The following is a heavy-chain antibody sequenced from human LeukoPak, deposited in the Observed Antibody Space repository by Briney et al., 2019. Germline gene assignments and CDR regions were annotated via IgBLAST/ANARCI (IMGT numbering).Heavy chain of an antibody. CDR2: IKQDGSEK. J-gene: IGHJ4*02. CDR3: ARAPGYSSGWYGLYYFDY. CDR1: GGSISSYY. V-gene: IGHV3-7*01. D-gene: IGHD6-19*01. Sequence: ETLSLTCTVSGGSISSYYWSWIRQPPGKGLEWVANIKQDGSEKYSVDSVKGRFTISRDNSKNTLYLQMNSLRAEDTAVYYCARAPGYSSGWYGLYYFDYWGQGTLVTVSS.